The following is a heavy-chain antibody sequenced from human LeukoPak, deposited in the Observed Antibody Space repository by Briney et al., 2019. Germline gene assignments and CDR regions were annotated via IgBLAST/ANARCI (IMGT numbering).Heavy chain of an antibody. V-gene: IGHV3-33*01. CDR1: GFTFSSYG. D-gene: IGHD1-1*01. Sequence: TGGSLRLSCAASGFTFSSYGMHWVRQAPGKGLEWVAVIWYDGSKKYYADSVKGRFTISRDNSKNTLYLQMDSLRAEDTAVYYCARYNSGTIDYWAQGTPVTVFS. CDR3: ARYNSGTIDY. J-gene: IGHJ4*02. CDR2: IWYDGSKK.